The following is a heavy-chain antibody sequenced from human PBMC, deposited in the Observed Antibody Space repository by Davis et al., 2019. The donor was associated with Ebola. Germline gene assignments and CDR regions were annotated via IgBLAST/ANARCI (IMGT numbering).Heavy chain of an antibody. CDR2: IIPSLGIA. CDR3: ASGLVRGESYWYFDL. D-gene: IGHD6-6*01. Sequence: SVKVSCKASGGTFSSYAISWVRQAPGQGLEWMGGIIPSLGIANYAQQFQGRVTITADESTSTAYMELSSLGSEDTAVYYCASGLVRGESYWYFDLWGRGTLVTVSS. J-gene: IGHJ2*01. V-gene: IGHV1-69*10. CDR1: GGTFSSYA.